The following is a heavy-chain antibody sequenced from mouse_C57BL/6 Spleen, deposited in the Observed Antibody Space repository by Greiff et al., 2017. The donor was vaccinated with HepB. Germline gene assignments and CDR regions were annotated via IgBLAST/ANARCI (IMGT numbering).Heavy chain of an antibody. D-gene: IGHD2-13*01. CDR3: ARSYGDCVKMDY. J-gene: IGHJ4*01. CDR1: GYTFTSYW. CDR2: IDPSDSYT. V-gene: IGHV1-59*01. Sequence: VQLQQPGAELVRPGTSVKLSCKASGYTFTSYWMHWVKQRPGQGLEWIGLIDPSDSYTNYNQKFKGKATLTVDTSSSTAYMQLSSLTSEDSAVYYWARSYGDCVKMDYWGQGTSVTVSS.